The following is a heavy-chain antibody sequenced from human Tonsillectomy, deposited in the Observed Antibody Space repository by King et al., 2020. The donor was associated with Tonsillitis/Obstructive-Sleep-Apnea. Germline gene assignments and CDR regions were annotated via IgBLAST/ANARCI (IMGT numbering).Heavy chain of an antibody. V-gene: IGHV3-30*01. CDR2: ISYDGSNK. CDR3: ARNGGDYVWGSYRDMDV. D-gene: IGHD3-16*02. J-gene: IGHJ6*04. Sequence: QLVQSGGGVVQPGRSLRLSCAASGFTFSSYAMHWVRQAPGKGLEWVAVISYDGSNKYYADSVKGRFTISRDNSKNTLYLQINSLRAEDTAVYYCARNGGDYVWGSYRDMDVWGKGTTVTVSS. CDR1: GFTFSSYA.